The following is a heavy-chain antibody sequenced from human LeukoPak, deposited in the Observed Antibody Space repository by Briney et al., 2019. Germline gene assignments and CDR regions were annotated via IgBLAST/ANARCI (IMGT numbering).Heavy chain of an antibody. J-gene: IGHJ3*02. Sequence: ASVKVSCKASGYTFTSYGISWVRQAPGQGLEWMGWISAYNGNTNYAQKLQGRVTMTTDTSTSTAYMELRSLRSDDTAVYYCASLQTGHDAFDIWGQGTMVTVSS. CDR1: GYTFTSYG. CDR2: ISAYNGNT. V-gene: IGHV1-18*01. CDR3: ASLQTGHDAFDI. D-gene: IGHD3-9*01.